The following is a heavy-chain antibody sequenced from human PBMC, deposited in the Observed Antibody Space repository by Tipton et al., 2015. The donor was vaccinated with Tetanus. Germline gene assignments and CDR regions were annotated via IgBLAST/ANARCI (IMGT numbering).Heavy chain of an antibody. CDR2: IYYSGST. J-gene: IGHJ4*02. Sequence: TLSLTCTVSGGSISSYYWSWIRQPPGKGLEWIGYIYYSGSTNYNPSLKSRVTISVDTSKNQFSLKLSSVTAADTAVYYCARGGGTKWELLPIDYWGQGTLVIVSS. CDR3: ARGGGTKWELLPIDY. CDR1: GGSISSYY. V-gene: IGHV4-59*08. D-gene: IGHD1-26*01.